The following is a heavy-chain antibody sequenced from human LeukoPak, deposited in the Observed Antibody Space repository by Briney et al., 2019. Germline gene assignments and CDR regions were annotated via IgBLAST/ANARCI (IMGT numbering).Heavy chain of an antibody. Sequence: ASVKVSCKASGGTFSSYAISWVRQAPGQGLEWMGWINPNSGGTNYAQKFQGRVTMTRDTSISTAYMELSRLRSDDTAVYYCAIRFLEWLFDYWGQGTLVTVSS. J-gene: IGHJ4*02. V-gene: IGHV1-2*02. CDR3: AIRFLEWLFDY. D-gene: IGHD3-3*01. CDR1: GGTFSSYA. CDR2: INPNSGGT.